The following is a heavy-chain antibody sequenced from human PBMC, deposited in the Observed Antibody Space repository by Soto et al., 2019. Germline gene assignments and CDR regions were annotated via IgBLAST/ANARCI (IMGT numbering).Heavy chain of an antibody. CDR3: AKAQFVIVVVPAAIKGNWFDP. CDR1: GFTFSSYA. V-gene: IGHV3-23*01. J-gene: IGHJ5*02. D-gene: IGHD2-2*01. Sequence: GGSLRLSCAASGFTFSSYAMSWVRQAPGKGLEWVSAISGSGGSTYYADSVKGRFTISRDNSKNTLYLQMNSLRAEDTAVYYCAKAQFVIVVVPAAIKGNWFDPWGQGTRVTVSS. CDR2: ISGSGGST.